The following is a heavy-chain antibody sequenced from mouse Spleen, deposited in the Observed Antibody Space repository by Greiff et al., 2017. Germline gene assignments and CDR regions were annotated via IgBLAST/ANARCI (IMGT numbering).Heavy chain of an antibody. CDR3: ARSYDYDFDY. Sequence: VKLMESGPGLVAPSQSLSITCTVSGFSLTSYGVHWVRQPPGKGLEWLGVIWAGGSTNYNSALMSRLSISKDNSKSQVFLKMNSLQTDDTAMYYCARSYDYDFDYWGQGTTLTVSS. CDR2: IWAGGST. CDR1: GFSLTSYG. D-gene: IGHD2-4*01. V-gene: IGHV2-9*02. J-gene: IGHJ2*01.